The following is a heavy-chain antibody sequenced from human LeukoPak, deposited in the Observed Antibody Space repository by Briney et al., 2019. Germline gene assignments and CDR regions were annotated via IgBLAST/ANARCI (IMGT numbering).Heavy chain of an antibody. D-gene: IGHD1/OR15-1a*01. CDR3: ARDSSDWNNVLGY. CDR2: ISFDGSNK. V-gene: IGHV3-30-3*01. J-gene: IGHJ4*02. Sequence: GGSLRLSCAASGFTFSTYAIHWVRQAPGKGLEWVAPISFDGSNKYYADSVKGRFTISRDNSKNTLFLEMNSLRAEDTAVYYCARDSSDWNNVLGYWGQGTLVTVSS. CDR1: GFTFSTYA.